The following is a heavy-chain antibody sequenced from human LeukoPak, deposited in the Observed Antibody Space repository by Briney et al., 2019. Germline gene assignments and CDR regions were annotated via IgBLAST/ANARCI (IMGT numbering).Heavy chain of an antibody. J-gene: IGHJ6*02. V-gene: IGHV4-59*08. CDR3: ARRFYRDYYYGMDV. CDR1: GGSISSYY. Sequence: SETLSLTCTVSGGSISSYYWSWIRQPPGKGLEWIGYIYFSGSTNYNPSLKSRVTISVDTSKNQFSLKLSSVTAADTAVYYCARRFYRDYYYGMDVWGQGTTVTVSS. CDR2: IYFSGST. D-gene: IGHD2/OR15-2a*01.